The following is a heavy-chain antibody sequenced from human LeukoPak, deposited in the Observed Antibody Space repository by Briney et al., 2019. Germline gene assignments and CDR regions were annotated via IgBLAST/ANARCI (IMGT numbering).Heavy chain of an antibody. Sequence: GGSLRLSCAASGFTFSSYAMSWVRQAPGKGLEWVSAISGSGGSTYYADSVKGRFTISRDNSKNTLYLQMNSLRAEDTAVYYCAKDRRARVAVAGTPEDWGQGTLVTVSS. V-gene: IGHV3-23*01. CDR3: AKDRRARVAVAGTPED. D-gene: IGHD6-19*01. J-gene: IGHJ4*02. CDR2: ISGSGGST. CDR1: GFTFSSYA.